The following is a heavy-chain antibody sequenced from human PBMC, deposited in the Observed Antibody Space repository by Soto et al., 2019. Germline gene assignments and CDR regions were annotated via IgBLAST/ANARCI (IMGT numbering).Heavy chain of an antibody. D-gene: IGHD3-22*01. CDR2: IYYSGST. CDR3: ATYTYYYDSSGYYAGAFDI. J-gene: IGHJ3*02. CDR1: GGSISSYY. V-gene: IGHV4-59*01. Sequence: QVQLQESGPGLVKPSETLSLTCTVSGGSISSYYWSWIRQPPGKGLEWIGYIYYSGSTNYNPSLKSRVPISVDTSKNQFSLKLSSVTAADTAVYYCATYTYYYDSSGYYAGAFDIWGQGTMVTVSS.